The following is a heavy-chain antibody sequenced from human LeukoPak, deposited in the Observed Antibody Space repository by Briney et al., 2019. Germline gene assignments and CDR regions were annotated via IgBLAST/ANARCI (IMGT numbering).Heavy chain of an antibody. V-gene: IGHV1-2*02. CDR2: INPNSGGT. Sequence: ASVKGSCKASGYTFTGYYMHWVRQAPGQGLEWMGWINPNSGGTNYAQKFQGRVTMTRDTSISTAYMELSRLRSDDTAVYYCARVVHAGSGYPRDAFDIWGQGTMVTVSS. CDR1: GYTFTGYY. D-gene: IGHD3-22*01. J-gene: IGHJ3*02. CDR3: ARVVHAGSGYPRDAFDI.